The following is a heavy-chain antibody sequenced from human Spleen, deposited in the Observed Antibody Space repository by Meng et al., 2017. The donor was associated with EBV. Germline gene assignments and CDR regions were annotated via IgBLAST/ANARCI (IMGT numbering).Heavy chain of an antibody. D-gene: IGHD3-3*01. V-gene: IGHV3-11*01. CDR2: ISDSRRTL. Sequence: QVQLVGSVGVVVNPGGYLSLSCAASGFNFSDYYMKWIRQAPGKGLEWVSDISDSRRTLYSADSVKGRFTISRDNAKNSLYLQMSSLRVEDTAMYYCARPRSGGYDPIIHYWGQGTLVTVSS. CDR3: ARPRSGGYDPIIHY. J-gene: IGHJ4*02. CDR1: GFNFSDYY.